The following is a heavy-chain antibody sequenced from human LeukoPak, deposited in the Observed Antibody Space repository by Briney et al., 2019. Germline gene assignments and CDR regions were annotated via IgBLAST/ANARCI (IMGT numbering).Heavy chain of an antibody. J-gene: IGHJ4*02. CDR2: TNHRGSA. CDR1: GGSFSDYS. Sequence: SETLSLTCAFSGGSFSDYSWSWISQAPGQGLEWIGETNHRGSANYNPSLKSRVTISVDASKSQFSLKLSSVTAADTAVYYCARVSRWFLAVAGYADFWGQGTQVTVSS. CDR3: ARVSRWFLAVAGYADF. V-gene: IGHV4-34*01. D-gene: IGHD6-19*01.